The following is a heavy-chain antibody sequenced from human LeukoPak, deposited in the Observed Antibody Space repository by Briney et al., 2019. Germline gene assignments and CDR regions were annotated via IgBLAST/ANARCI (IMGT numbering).Heavy chain of an antibody. CDR3: ARSPLRDYVWGSYRPRHYYYYMDV. CDR1: GGSISSYY. Sequence: SETLSLTCTVSGGSISSYYWSWIRQPPGKGLEWIGYIYYSGSTYYNPSLKSRVTISVDTSKNQFSLKLSSVTAADTAVYYCARSPLRDYVWGSYRPRHYYYYMDVWGKGTTVTVSS. V-gene: IGHV4-59*04. D-gene: IGHD3-16*02. J-gene: IGHJ6*03. CDR2: IYYSGST.